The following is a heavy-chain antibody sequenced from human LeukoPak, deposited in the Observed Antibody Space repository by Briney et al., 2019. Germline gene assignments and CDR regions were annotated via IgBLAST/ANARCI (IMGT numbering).Heavy chain of an antibody. Sequence: SETLSLTCTVSGGSISSYCWSWVRQPPGKGLEWIGYIYYSGSTNYNPSLKSRVTISVDTSKNQFSLKVSSVTAADTAVYYCARDRWLGYWGQGTLVTVSS. CDR3: ARDRWLGY. V-gene: IGHV4-59*01. CDR1: GGSISSYC. CDR2: IYYSGST. J-gene: IGHJ4*02. D-gene: IGHD5-18*01.